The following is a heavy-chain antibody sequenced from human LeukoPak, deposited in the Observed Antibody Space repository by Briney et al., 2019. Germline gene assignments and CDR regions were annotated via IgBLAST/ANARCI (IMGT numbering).Heavy chain of an antibody. CDR1: GGSISTSNYY. Sequence: SETLSLTCTVSGGSISTSNYYWGWIRQPPGKGLEWIGNIFYSGSTYYSPTLKSRVTISVDTSKNQFSLKLSSVTAADTAVYYCARALFDWLPFDYWGQGTLVTVSS. D-gene: IGHD3-9*01. V-gene: IGHV4-39*07. J-gene: IGHJ4*02. CDR3: ARALFDWLPFDY. CDR2: IFYSGST.